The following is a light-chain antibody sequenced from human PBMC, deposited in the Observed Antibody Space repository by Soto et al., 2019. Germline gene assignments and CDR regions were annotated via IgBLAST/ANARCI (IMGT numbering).Light chain of an antibody. V-gene: IGKV3-11*01. Sequence: EIVLTQSPATLSLSPGERATLSCRASQSVSSYLAWYQQKPGQAPRLLIYDASNRATGIPARFSGSGSGTDFTLTISSLEPEDSATYYCQQYDNLPTVTFGQGTRVEIK. CDR3: QQYDNLPTVT. J-gene: IGKJ5*01. CDR1: QSVSSY. CDR2: DAS.